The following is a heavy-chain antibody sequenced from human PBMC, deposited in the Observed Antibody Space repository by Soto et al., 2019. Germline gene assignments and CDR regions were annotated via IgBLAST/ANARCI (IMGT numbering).Heavy chain of an antibody. D-gene: IGHD5-18*01. CDR2: IIPMFGTA. V-gene: IGHV1-69*12. J-gene: IGHJ4*02. Sequence: QVQLVQSGAEVKKPESSVKVSCKAPGGTFSTYAISWVRQAPGQGLEWMGGIIPMFGTANYAQRFQDRVTITADESTNTDYMEPSSLRSEDTAVYFCASGIQLWLRRINNGYSGWGQGTLVTVSS. CDR3: ASGIQLWLRRINNGYSG. CDR1: GGTFSTYA.